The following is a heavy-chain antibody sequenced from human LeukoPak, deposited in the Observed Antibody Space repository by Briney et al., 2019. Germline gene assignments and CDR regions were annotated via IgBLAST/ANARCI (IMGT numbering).Heavy chain of an antibody. D-gene: IGHD3-3*01. Sequence: ASVKVSCKASGYTFTSYDINWVRQATGQGLEWMGWMNPNSGNTGYAQKFQGRVTMTRNTSISTAYMELSSLRSEDTAVYYCARESVLRFLEWSLYDAFDIWGQGTMVTVSS. V-gene: IGHV1-8*01. CDR2: MNPNSGNT. CDR1: GYTFTSYD. CDR3: ARESVLRFLEWSLYDAFDI. J-gene: IGHJ3*02.